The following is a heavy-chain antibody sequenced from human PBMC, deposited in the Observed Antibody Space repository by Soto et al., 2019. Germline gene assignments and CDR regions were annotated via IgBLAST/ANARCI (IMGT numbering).Heavy chain of an antibody. CDR2: IYYSGST. D-gene: IGHD2-15*01. Sequence: QLQLQESGPGLVKPSETLSLTCTVSGGSISSSSYYWGWIRQPPGKGLEWIGSIYYSGSTYYNPSLKSRVPISVDTSKNQYSLKLSSVTAADTAVYYCARPGYCSGGSCYWDYWGQGTLVTVSS. CDR3: ARPGYCSGGSCYWDY. CDR1: GGSISSSSYY. V-gene: IGHV4-39*01. J-gene: IGHJ4*02.